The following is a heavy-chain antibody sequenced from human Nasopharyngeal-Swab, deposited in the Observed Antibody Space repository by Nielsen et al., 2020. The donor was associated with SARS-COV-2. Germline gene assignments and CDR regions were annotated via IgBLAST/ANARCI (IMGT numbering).Heavy chain of an antibody. D-gene: IGHD6-6*01. J-gene: IGHJ5*02. V-gene: IGHV4-39*07. CDR3: SSGRRSSSSGLFWFDP. CDR2: IYYSGST. Sequence: SETLSLTCTVSGGSISSSSYYWGWIRQPPGKGLEWIGSIYYSGSTYYNPSLKSRVTISVDTSKNQFSLKLSSVTAADTAVYYCSSGRRSSSSGLFWFDPWGQGTLVTVSS. CDR1: GGSISSSSYY.